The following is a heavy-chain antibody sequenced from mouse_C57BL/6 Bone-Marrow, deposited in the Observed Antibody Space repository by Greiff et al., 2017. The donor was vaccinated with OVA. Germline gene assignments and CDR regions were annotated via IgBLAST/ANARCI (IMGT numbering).Heavy chain of an antibody. D-gene: IGHD1-1*01. V-gene: IGHV1-62-2*01. CDR1: GYTFTEYT. CDR3: ARHEERYYYGSSFAWFAY. Sequence: QVQLQQSGAELVKPGASVKLSCKASGYTFTEYTIHWVKQRSGQGLEWIGWFYPGSGSIKYNEKFKDKATLTADKSSSTVYMELSRLTSEDSAVYFCARHEERYYYGSSFAWFAYWGQGTLVTVSA. J-gene: IGHJ3*01. CDR2: FYPGSGSI.